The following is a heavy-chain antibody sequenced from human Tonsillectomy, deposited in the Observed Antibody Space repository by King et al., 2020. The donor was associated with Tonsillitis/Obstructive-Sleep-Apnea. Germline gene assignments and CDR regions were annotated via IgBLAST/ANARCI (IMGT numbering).Heavy chain of an antibody. J-gene: IGHJ6*03. V-gene: IGHV3-23*01. D-gene: IGHD2/OR15-2a*01. Sequence: VQLLESGGGLVQPGGSLRLSCAASGFTFGSYAMSWVRQAPGKGLQWVSAISGSGGSTYYADSVKGRFTISRDNSKNTLYLQMNSLRAEDTAVYYCAKAFSLGYYYYYMDVWGKGTTVTVSS. CDR3: AKAFSLGYYYYYMDV. CDR2: ISGSGGST. CDR1: GFTFGSYA.